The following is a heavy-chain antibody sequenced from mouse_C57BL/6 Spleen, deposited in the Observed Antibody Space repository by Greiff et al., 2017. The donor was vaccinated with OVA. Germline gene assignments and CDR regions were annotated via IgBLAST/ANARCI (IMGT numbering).Heavy chain of an antibody. V-gene: IGHV1-80*01. CDR2: IYPGDGDT. Sequence: QVHVKQSGAELVKPGASVKISCKASGYAFSSYWMNWVKQRPGKGLEWIGQIYPGDGDTNYNGKFKGKATLTADKSSSTAYMQLSSLTSEDSAVYFCARLGSSWYFDVWGTGTTVTVSS. J-gene: IGHJ1*03. CDR3: ARLGSSWYFDV. D-gene: IGHD1-1*01. CDR1: GYAFSSYW.